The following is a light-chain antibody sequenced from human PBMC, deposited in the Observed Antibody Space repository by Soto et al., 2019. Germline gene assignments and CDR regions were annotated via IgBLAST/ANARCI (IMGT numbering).Light chain of an antibody. Sequence: QSALTQPASVSGSLGQSITISCTGTTDSFGSYNLVSWYQHHPPQAPKLIIYDDTKRPSGISSRFSASQSGKTASLTISGLQPEDEGYFYCCSYAGSSRWVFGGGTKVTVL. CDR2: DDT. CDR3: CSYAGSSRWV. J-gene: IGLJ3*02. V-gene: IGLV2-23*01. CDR1: TDSFGSYNL.